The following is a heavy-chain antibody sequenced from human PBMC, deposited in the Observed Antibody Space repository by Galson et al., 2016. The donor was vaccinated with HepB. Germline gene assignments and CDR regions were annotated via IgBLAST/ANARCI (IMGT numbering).Heavy chain of an antibody. Sequence: SLRLSCAASGFTFSSYSMNWVRQAPGKGLEWVSSISSSRSYIFYADSVKGRFTISRDNAKNSLFLQMNSLRAEDTAVYYCARLGGLLNWNYVKDNGMDVWGQRTKVTVSS. J-gene: IGHJ6*02. CDR1: GFTFSSYS. V-gene: IGHV3-21*01. CDR2: ISSSRSYI. CDR3: ARLGGLLNWNYVKDNGMDV. D-gene: IGHD1-7*01.